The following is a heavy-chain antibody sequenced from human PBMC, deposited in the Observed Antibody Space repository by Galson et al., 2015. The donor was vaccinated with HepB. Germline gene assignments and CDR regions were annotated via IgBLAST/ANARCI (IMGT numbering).Heavy chain of an antibody. D-gene: IGHD2-2*01. V-gene: IGHV3-7*03. J-gene: IGHJ6*03. CDR1: RFTFSSSW. CDR2: IKHDGSEK. CDR3: AREGRGGYPYYYYYYMDV. Sequence: SLRLSCAASRFTFSSSWMSWVRQAPGKGLEWVANIKHDGSEKYYVDSVKGRFTISRDNAKNSLYLQTNSLRAEDTAVYYCAREGRGGYPYYYYYYMDVWGKGTTVTVSS.